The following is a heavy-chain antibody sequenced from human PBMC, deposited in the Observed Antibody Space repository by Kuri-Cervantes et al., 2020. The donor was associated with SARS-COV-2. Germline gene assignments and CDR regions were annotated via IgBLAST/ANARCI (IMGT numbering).Heavy chain of an antibody. CDR2: INPSGGST. V-gene: IGHV1-46*01. D-gene: IGHD5-24*01. CDR1: GYTFSNYY. Sequence: ASVKVSCKASGYTFSNYYMHWVRQAPGQGLEWMGMINPSGGSTIYAQKFQGRVTMTRDTSTSTVHMELSSLRSEDTAFYYCAKVAQMATITGFDYWGQGTLVTVVS. J-gene: IGHJ4*02. CDR3: AKVAQMATITGFDY.